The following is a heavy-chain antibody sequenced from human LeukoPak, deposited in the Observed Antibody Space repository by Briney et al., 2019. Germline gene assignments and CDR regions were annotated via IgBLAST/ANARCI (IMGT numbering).Heavy chain of an antibody. J-gene: IGHJ3*02. V-gene: IGHV3-23*01. CDR3: AKDSSGSYYWYAFDI. CDR2: ISGSGGST. CDR1: GFTFSSYA. Sequence: GGSLRLSCAASGFTFSSYAMSWVRQAPGKGLEWVSAISGSGGSTYYAVSVKGRFTISRDNSKNTLYLQMNSLRAEDTAVYYCAKDSSGSYYWYAFDIWGQGTMVTVSS. D-gene: IGHD3-10*01.